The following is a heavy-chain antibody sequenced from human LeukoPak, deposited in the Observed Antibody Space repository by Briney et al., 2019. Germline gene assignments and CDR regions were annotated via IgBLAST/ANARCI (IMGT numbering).Heavy chain of an antibody. D-gene: IGHD2-2*01. Sequence: SETLSLTCTVSGGSISSGGYYWSWIRQHPGKGLEWIGYIYYSGSTYYNPSLKSRVTISVDTSKNQFSLKLSSVTAADTAVYYCARDAGSWDIVVVPAAKDAFDIWGQGTMVTVSS. V-gene: IGHV4-31*03. J-gene: IGHJ3*02. CDR3: ARDAGSWDIVVVPAAKDAFDI. CDR2: IYYSGST. CDR1: GGSISSGGYY.